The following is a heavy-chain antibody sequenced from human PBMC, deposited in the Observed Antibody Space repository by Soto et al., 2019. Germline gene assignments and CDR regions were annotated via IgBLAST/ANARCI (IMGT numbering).Heavy chain of an antibody. J-gene: IGHJ5*02. CDR3: ARHTRNQFDP. Sequence: PSETLSLTCTVSGGSISSYYWSWIRQPPGKGLEWIGYAYYSGSTNYNPSLKSRVTISVDTSKNQFSLKLSSVTAADTAVYYCARHTRNQFDPWGQGTLVTVSS. CDR2: AYYSGST. V-gene: IGHV4-59*01. CDR1: GGSISSYY.